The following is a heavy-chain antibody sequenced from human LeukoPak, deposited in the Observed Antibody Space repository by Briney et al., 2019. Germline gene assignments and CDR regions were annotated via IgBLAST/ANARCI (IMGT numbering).Heavy chain of an antibody. Sequence: PGGSLRLSCAASGFTFSSYWMHWGRQAPGKGRVWVSRINSDGSSTTYADSVKGRFTTSRDNAKKTLYLQMNSLRAEDTAVYYCPRGRSGYHNTGGQGTLVTVSS. V-gene: IGHV3-74*01. J-gene: IGHJ4*02. CDR1: GFTFSSYW. CDR2: INSDGSST. D-gene: IGHD5-12*01. CDR3: PRGRSGYHNT.